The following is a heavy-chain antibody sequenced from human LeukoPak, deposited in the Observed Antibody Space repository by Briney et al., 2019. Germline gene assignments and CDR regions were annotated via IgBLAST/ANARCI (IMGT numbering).Heavy chain of an antibody. CDR2: ISGSGGST. Sequence: GGSLRLSCAASGFTFSSYAMSWVRQAPGKGLEWVSAISGSGGSTYYADSVKGRFTISSDNSKNTLYLQMNSLRAEDTAVYYCAKGSGYSSSWYYPDYWGQGTLVTVSS. J-gene: IGHJ4*02. CDR1: GFTFSSYA. V-gene: IGHV3-23*01. D-gene: IGHD6-13*01. CDR3: AKGSGYSSSWYYPDY.